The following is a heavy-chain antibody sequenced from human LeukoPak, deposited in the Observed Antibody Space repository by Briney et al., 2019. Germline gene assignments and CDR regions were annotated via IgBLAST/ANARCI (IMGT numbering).Heavy chain of an antibody. Sequence: GGSLRLSCAASGFTFSSYAMHWVRQAPGKGLEWVAVISYDGGNKYYADSVKGRFTISRDNSKNTLYLQMNSLRAEDTAVYYCARDNWNVGIFWFWGQGTLVTVSS. J-gene: IGHJ4*02. V-gene: IGHV3-30-3*01. CDR3: ARDNWNVGIFWF. CDR1: GFTFSSYA. CDR2: ISYDGGNK. D-gene: IGHD1-20*01.